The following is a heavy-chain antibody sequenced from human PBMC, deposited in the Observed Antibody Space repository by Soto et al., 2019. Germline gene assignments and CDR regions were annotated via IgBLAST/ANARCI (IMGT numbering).Heavy chain of an antibody. CDR2: ITPIFGTA. D-gene: IGHD6-13*01. Sequence: SVKVSCKASGGTFSSYAISWVRQAPGQGLEWMGGITPIFGTANYAQKFQGRVTITADESTSTAYMELSSLRSEDAAVYYCARAVLAAAGTNYYGMDVWGQGTTVTVSS. CDR3: ARAVLAAAGTNYYGMDV. V-gene: IGHV1-69*13. J-gene: IGHJ6*02. CDR1: GGTFSSYA.